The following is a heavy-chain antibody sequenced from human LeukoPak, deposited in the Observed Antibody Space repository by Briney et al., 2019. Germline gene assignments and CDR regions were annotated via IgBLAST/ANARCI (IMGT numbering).Heavy chain of an antibody. CDR3: ARFGNDYGMDV. V-gene: IGHV1-69*04. D-gene: IGHD3-10*01. J-gene: IGHJ6*02. CDR1: GGTFSSYA. CDR2: IIPILGIA. Sequence: SVKVSCKASGGTFSSYAISWVRQAPGQGLEWMGRIIPILGIANYAQKFQGRVTITADKSTSTAYMELSSLRSEDTAVYYCARFGNDYGMDVWGQGTTVTVSS.